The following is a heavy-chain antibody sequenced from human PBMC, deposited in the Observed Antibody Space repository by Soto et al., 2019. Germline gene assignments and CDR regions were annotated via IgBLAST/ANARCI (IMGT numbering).Heavy chain of an antibody. D-gene: IGHD1-26*01. CDR3: ARYSGSYWHYLDF. CDR1: GYSFASHW. CDR2: IYPGDSDT. Sequence: GESLKISCKGSGYSFASHWVAWVRQMPEKGLEWIGTIYPGDSDTKYSSAFRGHVTISADTSVSTAYLQWRSLEATDSAIYYCARYSGSYWHYLDFWGQGSLVTVTS. V-gene: IGHV5-51*01. J-gene: IGHJ4*02.